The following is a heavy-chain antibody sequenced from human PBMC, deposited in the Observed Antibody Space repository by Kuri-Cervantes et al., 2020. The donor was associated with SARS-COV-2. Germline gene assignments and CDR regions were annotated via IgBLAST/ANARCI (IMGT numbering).Heavy chain of an antibody. V-gene: IGHV1-69*06. J-gene: IGHJ6*02. CDR3: ASDYYGSGSYSYYYYGMDV. Sequence: SVKVSCKASGGTFSSYAISWVRQAPGQGLEWMGGIIPIFGTANYAQKFQGRVTITADKSTSTAYMELSSLRSEDTAVYYCASDYYGSGSYSYYYYGMDVWGQGTTVTVPS. CDR1: GGTFSSYA. D-gene: IGHD3-10*01. CDR2: IIPIFGTA.